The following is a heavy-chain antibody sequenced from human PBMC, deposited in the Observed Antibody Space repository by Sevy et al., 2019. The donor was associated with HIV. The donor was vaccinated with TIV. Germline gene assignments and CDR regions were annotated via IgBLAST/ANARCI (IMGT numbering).Heavy chain of an antibody. Sequence: ASVKVSCKASGYTFTSYGISWVRQAPGQGLEWMGWISAYNDNTNYAQKLQGRVTMTTDTSTSTAYMELRSLGSDDTAVYYCARKRIVVVPAANEDYYYGMDVWGQGTTVTVSS. D-gene: IGHD2-2*01. CDR2: ISAYNDNT. CDR3: ARKRIVVVPAANEDYYYGMDV. CDR1: GYTFTSYG. J-gene: IGHJ6*02. V-gene: IGHV1-18*01.